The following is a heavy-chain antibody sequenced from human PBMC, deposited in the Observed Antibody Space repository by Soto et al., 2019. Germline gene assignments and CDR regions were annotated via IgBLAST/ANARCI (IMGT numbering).Heavy chain of an antibody. CDR3: ARDKITGLFDY. J-gene: IGHJ4*02. CDR2: IYHSGST. V-gene: IGHV4-4*02. Sequence: PSETLSLTCAVSGGSISSSSWWSWVRQPPGKGLEWIGEIYHSGSTNYNPSLKSRVTISVDKSKNQFSLKLTSVTAAGTAVYYCARDKITGLFDYWGQGTLVTVAS. D-gene: IGHD2-8*02. CDR1: GGSISSSSW.